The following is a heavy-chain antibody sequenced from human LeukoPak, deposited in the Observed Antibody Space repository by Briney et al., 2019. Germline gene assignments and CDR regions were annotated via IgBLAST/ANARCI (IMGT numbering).Heavy chain of an antibody. D-gene: IGHD3-22*01. CDR3: ASYDSSGYYEMNAFDI. V-gene: IGHV1-8*01. CDR1: GYTFTSYD. CDR2: MNPNSGNT. J-gene: IGHJ3*02. Sequence: ASVKVSCKASGYTFTSYDINWVRQATGQGLEWMGWMNPNSGNTGYAQKFQGRVTMTRNTSISTAYMELSSLRSEDTAVYYCASYDSSGYYEMNAFDIWGQGTMVTVSS.